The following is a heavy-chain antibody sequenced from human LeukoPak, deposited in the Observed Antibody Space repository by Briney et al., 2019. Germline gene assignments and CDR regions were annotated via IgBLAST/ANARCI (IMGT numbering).Heavy chain of an antibody. CDR1: GGSISSYY. CDR2: IYTSGST. J-gene: IGHJ4*02. V-gene: IGHV4-4*07. D-gene: IGHD3-9*01. Sequence: SETLSLTCTVSGGSISSYYWSWIRQPAGKGMEWIGRIYTSGSTNYNPSLKSRVTISVDTSKNQFSLKLSSVTAADTAVYYCARDRAELRYFDWWGQGTLVTVSS. CDR3: ARDRAELRYFDW.